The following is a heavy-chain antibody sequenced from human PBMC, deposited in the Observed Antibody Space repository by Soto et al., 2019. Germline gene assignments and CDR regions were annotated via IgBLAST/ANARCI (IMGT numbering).Heavy chain of an antibody. V-gene: IGHV3-21*01. D-gene: IGHD3-22*01. CDR2: ISGSSSYI. CDR1: GFTFSSYS. J-gene: IGHJ6*02. Sequence: PGGSLRLSCAASGFTFSSYSMNWVRQAPGKGLEWVSSISGSSSYIYYADSVKGRFTISRDNAKNSLYLQMNSLRAEDTAVYYCARGVYDSSGYYWDYYYYYGMDVWGQGTTVTVSS. CDR3: ARGVYDSSGYYWDYYYYYGMDV.